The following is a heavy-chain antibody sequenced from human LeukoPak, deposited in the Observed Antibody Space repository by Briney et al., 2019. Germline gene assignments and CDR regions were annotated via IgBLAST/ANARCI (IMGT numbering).Heavy chain of an antibody. J-gene: IGHJ4*02. V-gene: IGHV3-48*03. CDR2: ISSSGSTI. D-gene: IGHD5-12*01. Sequence: QPGGSLRLSCAASGFTFSSYEMNWVRQAPGKGLEWVSYISSSGSTIYYADSVKGRFTISRDNDKNSLYLQMNSLRAEDTAVYYCARGVYYSGYGNLDYWGQGTLVTVSS. CDR1: GFTFSSYE. CDR3: ARGVYYSGYGNLDY.